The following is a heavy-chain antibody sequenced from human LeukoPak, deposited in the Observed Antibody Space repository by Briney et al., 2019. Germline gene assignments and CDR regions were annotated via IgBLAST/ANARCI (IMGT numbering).Heavy chain of an antibody. D-gene: IGHD2-2*01. Sequence: ASVKVSCKASGHTFTNYGITWVRQAPGQGLEWMGWISAYNGNTNYAQKFQGRVTMTRDTSTSTVYMELSSLRSEDTAVYYCARDPYCSSTSCYDVVLDYWGQGTLVTVSS. CDR2: ISAYNGNT. V-gene: IGHV1-18*01. CDR3: ARDPYCSSTSCYDVVLDY. J-gene: IGHJ4*02. CDR1: GHTFTNYG.